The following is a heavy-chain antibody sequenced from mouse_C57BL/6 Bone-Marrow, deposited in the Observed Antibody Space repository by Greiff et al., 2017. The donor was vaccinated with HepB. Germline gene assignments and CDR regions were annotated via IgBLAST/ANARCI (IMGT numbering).Heavy chain of an antibody. CDR3: ARDRGYYGSSFYWYFDV. CDR1: GFTFSSYA. D-gene: IGHD1-1*01. V-gene: IGHV5-4*01. CDR2: ISDGGSYT. J-gene: IGHJ1*03. Sequence: EVKLVESGGGLVKPGGSLKLSCAASGFTFSSYAMSWVRQTPAKRLEWVATISDGGSYTYYPDNVKGRFTISRDNAKNNLYLQMSHLKSEDTAMYYCARDRGYYGSSFYWYFDVWGTGTTVTVSS.